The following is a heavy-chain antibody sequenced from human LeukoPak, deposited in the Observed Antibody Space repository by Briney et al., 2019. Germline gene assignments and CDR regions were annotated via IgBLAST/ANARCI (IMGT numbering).Heavy chain of an antibody. J-gene: IGHJ3*02. CDR2: INTNTGNP. Sequence: ASVKVSCKASGYTFTSYAMNWVRQAPGQGLEWMGWINTNTGNPTYAQGFTGRFVFSLDTSVSTAYLQISSLKAEDTAVYYCARALTDYSQLPSDAFDIWGQGTMVTVSS. V-gene: IGHV7-4-1*02. D-gene: IGHD1-1*01. CDR1: GYTFTSYA. CDR3: ARALTDYSQLPSDAFDI.